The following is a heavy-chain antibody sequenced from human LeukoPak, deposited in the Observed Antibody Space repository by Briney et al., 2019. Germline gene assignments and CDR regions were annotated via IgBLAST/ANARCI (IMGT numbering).Heavy chain of an antibody. V-gene: IGHV4-34*01. CDR1: GGSFSGYY. D-gene: IGHD6-13*01. CDR2: INHSGST. CDR3: ARGIGEECSSSWKLNNFDY. J-gene: IGHJ4*02. Sequence: SETLSLTCAVYGGSFSGYYWSWIRQPPGKGLEWIGEINHSGSTNYNPSLKSRVTISVDTSKNQFSLKLSSVTAADTAVYYCARGIGEECSSSWKLNNFDYWGQGTLVTVSS.